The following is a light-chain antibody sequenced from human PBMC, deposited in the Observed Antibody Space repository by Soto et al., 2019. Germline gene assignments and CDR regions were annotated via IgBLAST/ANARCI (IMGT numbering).Light chain of an antibody. V-gene: IGKV3-20*01. Sequence: ELVVTQSPATLVVSLGERATPCXRASLFSSRNLFWYQQQPGQXTRLLXXGQXSRATGIPERFIGSGSGKDFTLTISRLEPEDLAVYYCQQYGRAPPWTFGQGTKVDIK. J-gene: IGKJ1*01. CDR2: GQX. CDR1: LFSSRN. CDR3: QQYGRAPPWT.